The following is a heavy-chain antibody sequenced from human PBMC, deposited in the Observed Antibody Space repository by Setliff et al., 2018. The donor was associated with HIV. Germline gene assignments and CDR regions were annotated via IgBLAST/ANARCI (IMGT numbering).Heavy chain of an antibody. D-gene: IGHD3-10*01. CDR1: GASISGYY. V-gene: IGHV4-59*08. CDR2: VDYSGSS. J-gene: IGHJ4*02. Sequence: PSETLSLTCNVSGASISGYYWTWIRQSPGKGLEWIGHVDYSGSSTYNPSLNSRVTLSIDTSKSQFSLRLSSVTAADTALYYCARRSTVARGVDCFDLWGQGTQVT. CDR3: ARRSTVARGVDCFDL.